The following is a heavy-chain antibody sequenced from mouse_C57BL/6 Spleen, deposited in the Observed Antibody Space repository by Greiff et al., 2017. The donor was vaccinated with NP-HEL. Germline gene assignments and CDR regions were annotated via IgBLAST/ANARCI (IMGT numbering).Heavy chain of an antibody. J-gene: IGHJ3*01. D-gene: IGHD1-1*01. CDR2: IRLKSDNYAT. CDR3: TNYGSSPFAY. CDR1: GFTFSNYW. Sequence: EVKVEESGGGLVQPGGSMKLSCVASGFTFSNYWMNWVRQSPEKGLEWVAQIRLKSDNYATHYAESVKGRFTISRDDSKSSVYLQMNNLRAEDTGIYYCTNYGSSPFAYWGQGTLVTVSA. V-gene: IGHV6-3*01.